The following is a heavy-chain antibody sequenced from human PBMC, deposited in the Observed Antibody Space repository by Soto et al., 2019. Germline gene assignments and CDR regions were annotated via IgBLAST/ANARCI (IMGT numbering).Heavy chain of an antibody. Sequence: LRLSCAASGFTVSSNYMGWVRRAPGKGLECVSVIYSGGSTDYADSVMGRFTISRDNSKNTLYLQMNSLRAEDTAMYYCTRSWGYLDYWGQGXLVTVYS. CDR2: IYSGGST. CDR1: GFTVSSNY. D-gene: IGHD3-16*01. J-gene: IGHJ4*02. CDR3: TRSWGYLDY. V-gene: IGHV3-53*01.